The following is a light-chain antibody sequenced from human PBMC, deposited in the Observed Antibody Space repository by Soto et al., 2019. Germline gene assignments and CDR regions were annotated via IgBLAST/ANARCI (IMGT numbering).Light chain of an antibody. J-gene: IGKJ4*01. CDR1: QDIGSW. CDR2: AAS. Sequence: DIQMTQSPSSVSASVGDRVTITCRASQDIGSWLAWYQQRPGIAPKLLIYAASTLQSGVPSRFSGSGSGADFTLIIISLENEDFETCSSQQAHIFLLTCGGGPKVDTK. V-gene: IGKV1-12*01. CDR3: QQAHIFLLT.